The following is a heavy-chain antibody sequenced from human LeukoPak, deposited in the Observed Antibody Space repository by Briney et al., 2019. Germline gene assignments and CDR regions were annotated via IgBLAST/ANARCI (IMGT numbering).Heavy chain of an antibody. J-gene: IGHJ4*02. Sequence: PGGSLRLSCAASGFTFSSSSMNWVRQAPGKGLEWVSSVSSSSSYIYYADSVKGRFTISRDNAKNSLYLQMNSLRAEDTAVYYCASGSASTVTTACDYWGQGTLVTVSS. CDR3: ASGSASTVTTACDY. CDR2: VSSSSSYI. V-gene: IGHV3-21*01. CDR1: GFTFSSSS. D-gene: IGHD4-17*01.